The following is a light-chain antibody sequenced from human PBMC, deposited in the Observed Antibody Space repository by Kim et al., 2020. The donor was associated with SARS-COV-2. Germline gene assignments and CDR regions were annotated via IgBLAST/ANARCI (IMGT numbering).Light chain of an antibody. V-gene: IGKV3-20*01. J-gene: IGKJ1*01. CDR2: GAS. CDR3: QQYGSPPRT. Sequence: EIVLTKSPGPLSLSPGDAATLSCRASQTITNRYLAWYQQKSGQAPRLRIYGASSRATGIPDRFSGSGSGTDFTLTISTLEPEDLGGYYCQQYGSPPRTFGQGTKVDIK. CDR1: QTITNRY.